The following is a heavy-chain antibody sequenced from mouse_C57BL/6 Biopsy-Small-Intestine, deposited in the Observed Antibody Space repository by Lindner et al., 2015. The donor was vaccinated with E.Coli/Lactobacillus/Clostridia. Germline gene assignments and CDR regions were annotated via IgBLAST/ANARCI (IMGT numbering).Heavy chain of an antibody. Sequence: QLQESGPELVKPGASVKISCKASGYAFSSSWMNWVKQRPGKGLEWIGRIYPGDGDTNYNGKFKGKATLTADKSSSTAYMQLSSLTSEDSAVYFCARRGSSHAMDYWGQGTSVTVSS. V-gene: IGHV1-82*01. CDR2: IYPGDGDT. CDR3: ARRGSSHAMDY. CDR1: GYAFSSSW. J-gene: IGHJ4*01.